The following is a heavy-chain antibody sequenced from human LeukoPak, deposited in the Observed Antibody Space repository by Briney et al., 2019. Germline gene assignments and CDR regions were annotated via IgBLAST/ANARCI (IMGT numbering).Heavy chain of an antibody. V-gene: IGHV4-39*07. CDR2: IYHSGST. CDR3: ARFVDTAMVGANWFDP. D-gene: IGHD5-18*01. Sequence: SETLSLTCTVSGGSISSSSYYWGWIRQPPGKGLEWIGSIYHSGSTYYNPSLKSRVTISVDTSKNQFSLKLSSVTAADTAVYYCARFVDTAMVGANWFDPWGQGTLVTVSS. CDR1: GGSISSSSYY. J-gene: IGHJ5*02.